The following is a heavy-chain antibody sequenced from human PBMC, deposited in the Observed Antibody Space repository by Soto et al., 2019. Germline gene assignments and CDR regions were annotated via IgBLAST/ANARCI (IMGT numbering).Heavy chain of an antibody. Sequence: QMQLVQSGPEVKKPGTSVKVSCKASGFTFTSSAVQWVRQARGQRLEWIGWIVVGSGNTNYAQKFQERVTITRDMSTSTAYMELSSLRSEDTAVYYCAADPTYYDSSGYYPNWFDPWGQGTLVTVSS. V-gene: IGHV1-58*01. CDR3: AADPTYYDSSGYYPNWFDP. D-gene: IGHD3-22*01. CDR2: IVVGSGNT. CDR1: GFTFTSSA. J-gene: IGHJ5*02.